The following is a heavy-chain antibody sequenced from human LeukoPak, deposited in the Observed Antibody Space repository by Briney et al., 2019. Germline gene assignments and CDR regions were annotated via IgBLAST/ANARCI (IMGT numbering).Heavy chain of an antibody. J-gene: IGHJ4*02. V-gene: IGHV4-30-2*01. Sequence: SQTLSLTCTVSGGSISSGGYYWSWIRQPPGKGLEWIGYIYHSGSTYYNPSLKSRVTISVDRSKNQFSLKLSSVTAADTAVYYCAGVVPAAAFDYWGQGTLVTVSS. CDR2: IYHSGST. D-gene: IGHD2-2*01. CDR3: AGVVPAAAFDY. CDR1: GGSISSGGYY.